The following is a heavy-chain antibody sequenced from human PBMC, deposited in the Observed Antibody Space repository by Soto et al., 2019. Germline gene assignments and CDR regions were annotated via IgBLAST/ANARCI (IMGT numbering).Heavy chain of an antibody. J-gene: IGHJ4*02. CDR1: GGTFSSYT. CDR2: IIPILGIA. V-gene: IGHV1-69*04. CDR3: ARDQKANPKFDY. Sequence: SVKVSCKASGGTFSSYTISWVRQAPGQGLEWMGRIIPILGIANYTQKFQGRVTITADKSTSTAYMELSSLRSEDTAVYYCARDQKANPKFDYWGQGTLVTVSS.